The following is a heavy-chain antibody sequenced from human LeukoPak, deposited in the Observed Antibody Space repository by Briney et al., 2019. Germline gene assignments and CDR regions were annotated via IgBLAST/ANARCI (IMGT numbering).Heavy chain of an antibody. CDR2: ITSSSSYI. J-gene: IGHJ6*03. D-gene: IGHD1-26*01. CDR3: ARDPYSGSYGDYYYYYMDV. V-gene: IGHV3-21*01. Sequence: PGRSLRLSCAASGFIFSSYSVSWVRQAPGKGLEWVSSITSSSSYIYYADSVKGRFTISRDNAKSSLYLQMNSLRDEDTAVYYCARDPYSGSYGDYYYYYMDVWGKGTTVTISS. CDR1: GFIFSSYS.